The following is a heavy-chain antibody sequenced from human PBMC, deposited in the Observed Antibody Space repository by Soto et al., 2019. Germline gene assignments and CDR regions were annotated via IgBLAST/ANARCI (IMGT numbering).Heavy chain of an antibody. CDR1: GFTFSTYN. V-gene: IGHV3-21*01. CDR3: SRDGNGRDCSGGPCYYGY. J-gene: IGHJ4*02. D-gene: IGHD2-15*01. CDR2: ISSTSSYI. Sequence: EVQLVESGGGLVKPGGSLRLSCAASGFTFSTYNMNWVRQAPGKGPEWVSSISSTSSYIYYADSVKGRFTISRDNAKNSLYLQMNRLRAEDTAVYYCSRDGNGRDCSGGPCYYGYWGQGTLVTVSS.